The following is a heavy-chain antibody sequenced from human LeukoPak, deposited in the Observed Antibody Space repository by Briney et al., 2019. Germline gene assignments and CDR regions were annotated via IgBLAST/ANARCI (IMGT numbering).Heavy chain of an antibody. CDR3: ARAMFRGAMTV. J-gene: IGHJ4*02. D-gene: IGHD3-10*01. CDR2: ISGRNGNR. Sequence: ASVKVSCKASGYTFSNYGITWVRQAPGQGLEWMGWISGRNGNRDYAQKLQGRVTMTTDTSTDSAYMELRSLTSDDTAVYYCARAMFRGAMTVWGQGTLVTVSS. CDR1: GYTFSNYG. V-gene: IGHV1-18*01.